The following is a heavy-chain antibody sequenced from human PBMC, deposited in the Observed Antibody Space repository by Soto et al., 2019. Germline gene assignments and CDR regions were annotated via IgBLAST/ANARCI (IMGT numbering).Heavy chain of an antibody. Sequence: SETLSLTCTVSGDSVSSYHWTWIRQPAGKGLQWIGRVYPSGSSTSNPSLQSPVTMSIDTTKNQISLKVTSVTAADTAVYYCARDLGVPEGILGAFDIWGQGTVVTVSS. J-gene: IGHJ3*02. CDR3: ARDLGVPEGILGAFDI. CDR1: GDSVSSYH. V-gene: IGHV4-4*07. D-gene: IGHD2-2*01. CDR2: VYPSGSS.